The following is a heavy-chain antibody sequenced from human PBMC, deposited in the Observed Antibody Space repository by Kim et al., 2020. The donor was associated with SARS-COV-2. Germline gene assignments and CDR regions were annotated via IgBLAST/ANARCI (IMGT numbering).Heavy chain of an antibody. CDR1: GGSISSGGYY. J-gene: IGHJ6*04. CDR2: IYYSGST. Sequence: SETLSLTCTVSGGSISSGGYYWSWIRQHPGKGLEWIGYIYYSGSTYYNSSLKRRVTISVDTSKNQFSLKLSSVTAADTAVYYCARGRRYPKNYYYYAMDVWGKRTTVTVSS. CDR3: ARGRRYPKNYYYYAMDV. V-gene: IGHV4-31*03. D-gene: IGHD2-15*01.